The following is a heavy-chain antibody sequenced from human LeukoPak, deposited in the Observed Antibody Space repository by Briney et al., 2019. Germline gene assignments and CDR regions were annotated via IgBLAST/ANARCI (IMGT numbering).Heavy chain of an antibody. CDR1: GFTVSGNH. D-gene: IGHD3-10*01. CDR2: IYNTGTT. Sequence: GGSLRLSCAVSGFTVSGNHVIWVRQAPGKGLAWVSTIYNTGTTNYADSVKGRFTISRDNSKNTLYLQMNSLRAEDTAVYYCAKDLAFGLFDYWGQGTLVTVSS. CDR3: AKDLAFGLFDY. J-gene: IGHJ4*02. V-gene: IGHV3-53*01.